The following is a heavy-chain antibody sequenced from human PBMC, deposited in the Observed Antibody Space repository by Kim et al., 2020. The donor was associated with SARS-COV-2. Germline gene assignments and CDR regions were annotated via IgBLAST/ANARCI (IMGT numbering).Heavy chain of an antibody. CDR2: INVAKGNT. CDR3: ARAKQRNYDDSWAFDL. CDR1: GYTFTTYT. V-gene: IGHV1-3*01. J-gene: IGHJ5*02. D-gene: IGHD3-22*01. Sequence: ASVKVSCKASGYTFTTYTMHWVRQAPGQRLEWMGWINVAKGNTKYSQRIQGRVTITRDTSASTAYMELSSLRSEDTAVYYCARAKQRNYDDSWAFDLWGQGTLVTVSS.